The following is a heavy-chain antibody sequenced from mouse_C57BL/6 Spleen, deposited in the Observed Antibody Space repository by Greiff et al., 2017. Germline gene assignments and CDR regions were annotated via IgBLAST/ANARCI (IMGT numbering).Heavy chain of an antibody. CDR1: GYAFSSSW. V-gene: IGHV1-82*01. J-gene: IGHJ2*01. D-gene: IGHD3-3*01. Sequence: VKLQESGPELVKPGASVKISCKASGYAFSSSWMNWVKQRPGKGLEWIGRIYPGDGDTNYNGKFKGQATLTADKSSSTAYMQLSCLTSADSAVYFCSIGDPLCDYWGQGTTLTVSS. CDR3: SIGDPLCDY. CDR2: IYPGDGDT.